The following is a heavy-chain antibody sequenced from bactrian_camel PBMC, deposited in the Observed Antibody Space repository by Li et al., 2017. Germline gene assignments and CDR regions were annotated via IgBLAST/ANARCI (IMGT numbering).Heavy chain of an antibody. J-gene: IGHJ6*01. Sequence: VQLVESGGGLIQPGGSLRLSCAASGFIFTNYDMNWVRQAPGKGLEWVSGILTSGDTHYDYSVMGRFTISRDNAKNTLYLQMNNLKTDDAAVYYCATQKTGWAFRYWGRGTQVTVS. CDR3: ATQKTGWAFRY. CDR2: ILTSGDT. CDR1: GFIFTNYD. D-gene: IGHD5*01. V-gene: IGHV3S40*01.